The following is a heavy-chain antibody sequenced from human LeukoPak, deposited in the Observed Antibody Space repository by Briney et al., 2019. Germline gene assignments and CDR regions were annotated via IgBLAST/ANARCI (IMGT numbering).Heavy chain of an antibody. V-gene: IGHV3-66*01. Sequence: GGSLRLSCAASGLTVSGNYMSWVRQAPGKGLEWVSVIYTSGSTYYADSVKGRFTISRDNSKNTLYLQMNSLRVEDTAVYYCARVLLEIAVADYWGQGTLVTVSS. CDR3: ARVLLEIAVADY. CDR1: GLTVSGNY. D-gene: IGHD6-19*01. J-gene: IGHJ4*02. CDR2: IYTSGST.